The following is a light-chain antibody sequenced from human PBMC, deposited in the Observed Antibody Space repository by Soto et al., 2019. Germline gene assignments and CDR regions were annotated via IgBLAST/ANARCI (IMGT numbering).Light chain of an antibody. J-gene: IGKJ1*01. CDR3: QQYDSFSRT. CDR1: QSISSW. V-gene: IGKV1-5*03. Sequence: DIQMTQSPSTVSASVVDRVTITCRASQSISSWLAWYQQKPGKAPKLLMYKASSLESGVPSRFSGSGSGTEFTLTISSLQPHDFATYYCQQYDSFSRTFGQGTKVDI. CDR2: KAS.